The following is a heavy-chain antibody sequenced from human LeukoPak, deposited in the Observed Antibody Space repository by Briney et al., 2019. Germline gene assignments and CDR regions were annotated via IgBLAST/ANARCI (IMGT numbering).Heavy chain of an antibody. J-gene: IGHJ5*02. CDR1: GGSISSSSYY. D-gene: IGHD6-13*01. CDR3: ARAPAVTNWFDP. Sequence: SETLSLTCTVSGGSISSSSYYWGWIRQPPGKGLERIGSIYYSGSTYYNPSLKSRVTISVDTSKNQFSLKLSSVTAADTAVYYCARAPAVTNWFDPWGQGTLVNVSS. CDR2: IYYSGST. V-gene: IGHV4-39*01.